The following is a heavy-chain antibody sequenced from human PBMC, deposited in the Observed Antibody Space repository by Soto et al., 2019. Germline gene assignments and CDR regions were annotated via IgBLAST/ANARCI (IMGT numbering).Heavy chain of an antibody. CDR3: AKSSYYGSSGYLDY. J-gene: IGHJ4*02. V-gene: IGHV3-30*18. Sequence: PGGSLRLSCAASGFTFSSYGMHWVRQAPGKGLEWVAVISYDGSNKYYADSVKGRFTISRDNSKNTLYLQMNSLRAEDTAVYYCAKSSYYGSSGYLDYWGQGTLVTVSS. CDR1: GFTFSSYG. CDR2: ISYDGSNK. D-gene: IGHD3-22*01.